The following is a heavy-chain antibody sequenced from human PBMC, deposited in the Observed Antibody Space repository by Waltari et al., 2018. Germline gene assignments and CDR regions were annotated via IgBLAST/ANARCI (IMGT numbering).Heavy chain of an antibody. CDR1: GGTFSSYA. Sequence: QVQLVQSGAEVKKPGSSVKVSCKASGGTFSSYAISWVRQAPGQGLEWMGGIIPIFGTSNYAQKFRGRVTMTADESTSTAYMELSSLRSEDTAVYYCAQSIVGATKGEFDYWGQGTLVTVSS. CDR2: IIPIFGTS. CDR3: AQSIVGATKGEFDY. J-gene: IGHJ4*02. V-gene: IGHV1-69*01. D-gene: IGHD1-26*01.